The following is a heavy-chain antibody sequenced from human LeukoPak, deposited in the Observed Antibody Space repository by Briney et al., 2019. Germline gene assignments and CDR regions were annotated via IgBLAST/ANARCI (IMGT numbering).Heavy chain of an antibody. CDR2: ISAYNGNT. D-gene: IGHD3-10*01. CDR1: GYTFASYG. CDR3: ARDGLISNFDY. J-gene: IGHJ4*02. Sequence: SSVKVSCKASGYTFASYGITWMRQAPGQGLEWMGWISAYNGNTNYAQKLQGRVTMTTDTSTSTAYMELRSLRSDDTAVYYCARDGLISNFDYWGQGTLVTVSS. V-gene: IGHV1-18*01.